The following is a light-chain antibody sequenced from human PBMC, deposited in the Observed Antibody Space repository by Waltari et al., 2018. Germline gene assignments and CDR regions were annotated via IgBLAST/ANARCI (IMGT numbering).Light chain of an antibody. CDR1: QGVSSRY. CDR2: GAS. Sequence: ENVLPQSPGTLSLSPGERATLSCSASQGVSSRYLAWYQQEPGQAPGLLISGASSRGTGIPDRFSGSGSRTDFTLTISRLEPEDLAVYYCQQYGNSPRTFGQGTKLEIK. CDR3: QQYGNSPRT. J-gene: IGKJ2*01. V-gene: IGKV3-20*01.